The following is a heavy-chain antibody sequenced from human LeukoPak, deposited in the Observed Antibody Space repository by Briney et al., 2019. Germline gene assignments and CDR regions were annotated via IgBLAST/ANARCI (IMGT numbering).Heavy chain of an antibody. Sequence: GGSLRLSCAASGFTFSSYGMHWVHQAPGKELEWVAVIWYDGSNKYYADSVKGRFTISRDNSKNTLYLQMNSLRAEDTAVYYCARDRDTAMATDDYWGQGTLVTVSS. V-gene: IGHV3-33*01. CDR1: GFTFSSYG. CDR3: ARDRDTAMATDDY. CDR2: IWYDGSNK. J-gene: IGHJ4*02. D-gene: IGHD5-18*01.